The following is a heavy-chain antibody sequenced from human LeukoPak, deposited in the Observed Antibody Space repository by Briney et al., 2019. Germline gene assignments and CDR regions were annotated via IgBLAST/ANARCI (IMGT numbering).Heavy chain of an antibody. D-gene: IGHD3-10*01. CDR3: ARPLMYYYGSETYFWFDP. J-gene: IGHJ5*02. Sequence: GGSLRLSCAASGFTFSSYGMHWVRQAPGKGLEWVANIKQDGSEKYYVDSVKGRFTISRDNVKNSLYLQMNSLRAEDTAVYYCARPLMYYYGSETYFWFDPWGQGTPVTVSS. V-gene: IGHV3-7*01. CDR2: IKQDGSEK. CDR1: GFTFSSYG.